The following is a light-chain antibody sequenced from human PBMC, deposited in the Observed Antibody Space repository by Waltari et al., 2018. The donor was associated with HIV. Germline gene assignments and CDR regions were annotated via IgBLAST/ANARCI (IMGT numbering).Light chain of an antibody. CDR3: SSYAGSSTWV. V-gene: IGLV2-8*01. J-gene: IGLJ3*02. CDR1: SSDAGVDTY. Sequence: QSALTQPPSASGSPGQSVTISCTGISSDAGVDTYVSWYQQSPGKAPKLIIYEVSKRPSGVPDRFSASKSGNTASLSVSGLQADDEAHYYCSSYAGSSTWVFGGGTKVTVL. CDR2: EVS.